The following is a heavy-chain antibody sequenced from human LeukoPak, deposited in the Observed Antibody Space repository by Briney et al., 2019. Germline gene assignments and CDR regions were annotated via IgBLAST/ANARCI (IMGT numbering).Heavy chain of an antibody. D-gene: IGHD6-19*01. CDR1: GFTFSSYG. Sequence: GRSLRLSCAASGFTFSSYGMHWVRRAPGKGLEWVAFIWYDGSNKYYADSVKGRFTISRDNSKNTLYLQMNSLRAEDTAVYYCARVGFISGWYYFDYWGQGTLVTVSS. CDR2: IWYDGSNK. V-gene: IGHV3-33*01. CDR3: ARVGFISGWYYFDY. J-gene: IGHJ4*02.